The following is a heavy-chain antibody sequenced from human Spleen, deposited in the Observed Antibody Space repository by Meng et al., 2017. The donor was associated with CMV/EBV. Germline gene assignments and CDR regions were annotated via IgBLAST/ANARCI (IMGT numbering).Heavy chain of an antibody. CDR3: ARDHHGNNFGMHYFDY. CDR1: RFAFSSYA. D-gene: IGHD1-1*01. J-gene: IGHJ4*02. Sequence: GESLKISCTASRFAFSSYAMHWVRQAPGKGLEWVAAISFDGRNNYYADSVKGRFTISRDSSRNTLYLLMNSLKVEDTAVYYCARDHHGNNFGMHYFDYWGQGTLVTVSS. V-gene: IGHV3-30*04. CDR2: ISFDGRNN.